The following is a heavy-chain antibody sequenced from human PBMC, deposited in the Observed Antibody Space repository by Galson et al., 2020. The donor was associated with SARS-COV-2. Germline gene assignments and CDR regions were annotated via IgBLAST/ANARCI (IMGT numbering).Heavy chain of an antibody. J-gene: IGHJ6*02. CDR1: GGSISSSNW. D-gene: IGHD3-22*01. Sequence: SETLSLTCAVSGGSISSSNWWSWVRQPPGQGLEWIGEIYHSGSTYYNPSLKSRVTISVDKSKNQFSLKLSSVTAADTAVYYCARERGYYDSSGPDYYYYGMDVWGQGTTVTVSS. V-gene: IGHV4-4*02. CDR2: IYHSGST. CDR3: ARERGYYDSSGPDYYYYGMDV.